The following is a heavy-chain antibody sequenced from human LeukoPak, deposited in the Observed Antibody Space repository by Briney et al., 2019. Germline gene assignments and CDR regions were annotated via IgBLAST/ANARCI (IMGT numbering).Heavy chain of an antibody. Sequence: GRSLRLSCAASGFIFSSYGMCWVRQAPGKGLEWVAVIWHDGSAEFYADSVKGRFSISRDDSKNTLYLQMNSLRAEDTALYYCAKDKRGGWSGYFDYWGQGTLVTVSS. D-gene: IGHD6-19*01. CDR2: IWHDGSAE. CDR3: AKDKRGGWSGYFDY. V-gene: IGHV3-33*06. J-gene: IGHJ4*02. CDR1: GFIFSSYG.